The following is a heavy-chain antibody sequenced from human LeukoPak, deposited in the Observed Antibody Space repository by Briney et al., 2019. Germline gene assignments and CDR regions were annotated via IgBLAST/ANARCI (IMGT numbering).Heavy chain of an antibody. Sequence: PGGSLRLSCAASGFTFSSYEMNWVRQAPGKGLEWVSSISSSSSYIYYADSVKGRFTISRDNAKNSLYLQMNSLRAEDTAVYYCARAGIAVAGDDYWGQGTLVTVSS. V-gene: IGHV3-21*01. CDR1: GFTFSSYE. CDR2: ISSSSSYI. CDR3: ARAGIAVAGDDY. D-gene: IGHD6-19*01. J-gene: IGHJ4*02.